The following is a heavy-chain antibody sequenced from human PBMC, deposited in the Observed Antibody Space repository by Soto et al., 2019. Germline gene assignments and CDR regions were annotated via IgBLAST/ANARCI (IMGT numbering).Heavy chain of an antibody. D-gene: IGHD3-22*01. CDR1: GYTFTSYA. CDR2: INAGNGNT. V-gene: IGHV1-3*01. CDR3: ARVGDYYDSSVESGAFDI. Sequence: ASVKASCDASGYTFTSYAMHWVRQSPGQRVEWMGWINAGNGNTKYSQKFQGRVTITRDTSASTAYMELSSLRSEDTAVYYCARVGDYYDSSVESGAFDIWGQGTMVTVSS. J-gene: IGHJ3*02.